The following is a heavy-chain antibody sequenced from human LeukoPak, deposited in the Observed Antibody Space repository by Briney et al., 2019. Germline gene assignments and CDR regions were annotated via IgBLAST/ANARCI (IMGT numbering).Heavy chain of an antibody. V-gene: IGHV3-23*01. CDR1: GFTFNIYA. D-gene: IGHD5-18*01. CDR2: ISGSGVST. CDR3: AKDHMSSPVTYGYSFDS. Sequence: QPGGSLRLSCAASGFTFNIYAMNWVRQAPGKGREWVAAISGSGVSTRDADSVKGRFTISRDNSKNTLYLQMSSLRAEDTAVYYCAKDHMSSPVTYGYSFDSWGQGTLVTVSS. J-gene: IGHJ4*02.